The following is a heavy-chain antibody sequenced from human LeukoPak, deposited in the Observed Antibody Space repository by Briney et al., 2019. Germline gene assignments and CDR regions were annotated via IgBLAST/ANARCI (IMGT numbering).Heavy chain of an antibody. CDR3: ARDRYSLTLPDY. CDR1: GYTFTGYY. CDR2: INPNSGGT. Sequence: ASVKVSCKASGYTFTGYYMHWVRQAPGQGLEWMGWINPNSGGTNYAQKFQGRVTMTRDTSISTAYMELSRLRSDDTAVYYCARDRYSLTLPDYWGQGTLVTVSS. J-gene: IGHJ4*02. D-gene: IGHD2-21*01. V-gene: IGHV1-2*02.